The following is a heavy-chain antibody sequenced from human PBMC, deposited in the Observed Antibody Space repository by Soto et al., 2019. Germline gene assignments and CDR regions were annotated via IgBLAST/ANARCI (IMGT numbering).Heavy chain of an antibody. J-gene: IGHJ4*02. CDR3: ARDSSWRGYCDL. V-gene: IGHV4-31*02. CDR2: IYNSGTT. Sequence: WIWIRQHPGKGLEWIGVIYNSGTTYYNPSLKSRVNISSDTSKNQFSLKMSSVTAADTAIYYCARDSSWRGYCDLWGQGTLVTVSS. D-gene: IGHD3-3*01.